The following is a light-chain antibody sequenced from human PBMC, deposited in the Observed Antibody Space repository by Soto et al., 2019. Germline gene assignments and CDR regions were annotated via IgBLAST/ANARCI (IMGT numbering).Light chain of an antibody. J-gene: IGKJ1*01. CDR2: GAS. CDR3: QQCGSSPLT. CDR1: QSVSSSY. V-gene: IGKV3-20*01. Sequence: EIVLTQSPGTLSLSPGERATLSCRASQSVSSSYFAWYQQQPGQAPRLLIYGASNRATGIPDRFSGSGSGTDFTLTINRLEPEDFAVYYCQQCGSSPLTFGQGTKVEIK.